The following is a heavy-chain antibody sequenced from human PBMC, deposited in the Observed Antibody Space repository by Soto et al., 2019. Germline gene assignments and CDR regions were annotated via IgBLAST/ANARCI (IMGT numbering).Heavy chain of an antibody. D-gene: IGHD6-13*01. CDR2: INAGNGNT. Sequence: VKVSCKASGYTFTSYAMHWVRQAPGQRLERMGWINAGNGNTKYSQKFQGRVTITRDTSASTAYMELSSLRSEDTAVYYCARDCDPYSSCCNWFDPWGQGTLVTVSS. CDR1: GYTFTSYA. V-gene: IGHV1-3*01. J-gene: IGHJ5*02. CDR3: ARDCDPYSSCCNWFDP.